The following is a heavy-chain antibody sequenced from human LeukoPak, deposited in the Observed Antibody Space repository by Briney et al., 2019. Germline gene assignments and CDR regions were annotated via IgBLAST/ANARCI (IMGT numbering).Heavy chain of an antibody. V-gene: IGHV3-48*03. CDR3: AREMYSYGTPWYYFDY. J-gene: IGHJ4*02. CDR2: ISSSGSTI. CDR1: GFTFSSYE. Sequence: GGSLRPSCAASGFTFSSYEMNWVRQAPRKGLEWVSYISSSGSTIYYADSVKGRFTISRDNAKNSLYLQMNSLRDEDTAVYYCAREMYSYGTPWYYFDYWGQGTLVTVSS. D-gene: IGHD5-18*01.